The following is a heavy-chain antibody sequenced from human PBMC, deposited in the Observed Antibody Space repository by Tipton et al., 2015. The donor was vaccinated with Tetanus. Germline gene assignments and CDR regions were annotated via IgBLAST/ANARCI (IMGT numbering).Heavy chain of an antibody. CDR3: TTDLISSGYSDSYYFDY. CDR1: GFTFSNAW. CDR2: IKSKTDGGTT. V-gene: IGHV3-15*07. J-gene: IGHJ4*02. D-gene: IGHD3-22*01. Sequence: SLRLSCAASGFTFSNAWMNWVRQAPGKGLEWVGRIKSKTDGGTTDYAAPVKGRFTISRDDSKNTLYLQMNSLKTEDTAVYYCTTDLISSGYSDSYYFDYWGQGTLVTVSS.